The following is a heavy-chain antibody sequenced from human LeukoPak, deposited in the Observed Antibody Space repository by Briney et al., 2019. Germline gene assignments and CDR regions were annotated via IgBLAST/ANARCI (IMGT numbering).Heavy chain of an antibody. CDR3: AKADRITMIVVGMIITTEEYYFDY. Sequence: SCKASGGTFSSYAMSWVRQAPGKGLEWVSAISGSGGSTYYADSVKGRFTISRDNSKNTLYLQMNSLRAEDTAVYYCAKADRITMIVVGMIITTEEYYFDYWGQGTLVTVSS. J-gene: IGHJ4*02. CDR1: GGTFSSYA. D-gene: IGHD3-22*01. V-gene: IGHV3-23*01. CDR2: ISGSGGST.